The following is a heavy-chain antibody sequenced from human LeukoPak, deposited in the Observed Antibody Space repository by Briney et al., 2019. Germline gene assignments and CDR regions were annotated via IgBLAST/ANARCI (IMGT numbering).Heavy chain of an antibody. V-gene: IGHV4-34*01. D-gene: IGHD1-26*01. Sequence: SETLSLTCAVYGGSFSRYYWTWIRQPPGKGLEWIGEINHSGSTNYNPSLKSRVTISVDTSKNQFSLKLSSVTAADAAVYYCARLYSGSYIYWGQGTLVTVSS. CDR2: INHSGST. J-gene: IGHJ4*02. CDR3: ARLYSGSYIY. CDR1: GGSFSRYY.